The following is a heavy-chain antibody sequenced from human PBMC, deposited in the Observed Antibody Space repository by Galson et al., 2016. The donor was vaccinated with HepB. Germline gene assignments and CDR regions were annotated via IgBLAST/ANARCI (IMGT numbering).Heavy chain of an antibody. J-gene: IGHJ4*02. CDR2: ILPIVGTT. CDR3: ARVAYGSGTYGPKGALES. CDR1: GDTLSIYA. V-gene: IGHV1-69*06. D-gene: IGHD3-10*01. Sequence: SVKVSCKASGDTLSIYAVSWVRQAPGQGLEWMGGILPIVGTTNYAQHFQGRVTIGAVKSTSTVYMQLSSLRSEDTAVYYCARVAYGSGTYGPKGALESWGQGTLVTVSS.